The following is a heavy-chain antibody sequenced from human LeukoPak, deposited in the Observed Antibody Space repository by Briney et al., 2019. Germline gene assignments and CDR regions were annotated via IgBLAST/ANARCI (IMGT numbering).Heavy chain of an antibody. CDR1: GGSFSGYY. CDR2: INHSGST. V-gene: IGHV4-34*01. D-gene: IGHD3-10*01. CDR3: ARSQRELLWFGEFLDFFDY. Sequence: SETLSLTCAVYGGSFSGYYWSWIRQPPGKGLEWIGEINHSGSTNYNPSLKSRVTISVDTSKNQFSLKLSSVTAADTAVYYCARSQRELLWFGEFLDFFDYWGQGTLVTVSS. J-gene: IGHJ4*02.